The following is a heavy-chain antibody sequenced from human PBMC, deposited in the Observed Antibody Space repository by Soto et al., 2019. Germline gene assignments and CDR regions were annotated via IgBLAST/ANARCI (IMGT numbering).Heavy chain of an antibody. J-gene: IGHJ6*02. Sequence: GGSLRLSCAASGFTFSSYAMSWVRQAPGKGLEWVSAISGSGGSTYYADSVKGRFTISRDNSKNTLYLQMNSLRAEDTAVYYCGVVAAAGTYYYYYGMDVWGQGTTVTVSS. CDR3: GVVAAAGTYYYYYGMDV. V-gene: IGHV3-23*01. CDR2: ISGSGGST. CDR1: GFTFSSYA. D-gene: IGHD6-13*01.